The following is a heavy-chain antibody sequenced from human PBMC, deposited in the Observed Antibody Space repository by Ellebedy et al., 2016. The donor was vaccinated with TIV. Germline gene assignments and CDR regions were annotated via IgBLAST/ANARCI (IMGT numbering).Heavy chain of an antibody. CDR1: GFTFGSYV. CDR3: ARVLPYYYYTMDV. Sequence: GESLKISCSASGFTFGSYVMHWVRQAPGKGLEWVAVIWYHGRNEYYADSVRGRFTISRDNSKNTLYLQMTGLRAEDTAVYYCARVLPYYYYTMDVWGLGTTVTVSS. J-gene: IGHJ6*02. V-gene: IGHV3-33*01. CDR2: IWYHGRNE.